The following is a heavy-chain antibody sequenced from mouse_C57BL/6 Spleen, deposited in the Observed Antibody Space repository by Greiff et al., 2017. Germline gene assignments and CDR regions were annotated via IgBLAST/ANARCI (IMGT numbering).Heavy chain of an antibody. CDR3: ARDYGSSSYYYAMDY. V-gene: IGHV3-6*01. J-gene: IGHJ4*01. CDR2: ISYDGSN. D-gene: IGHD1-1*01. CDR1: GYSITSGYY. Sequence: EVQVVESGPGLVKPSQSLSLTCSVTGYSITSGYYWNWIRQFPGNKLEWMGYISYDGSNNYNPSLKNRSSITRDTSKNQFFLKLNSVTTEDTATYYCARDYGSSSYYYAMDYWGQGTSVTVSS.